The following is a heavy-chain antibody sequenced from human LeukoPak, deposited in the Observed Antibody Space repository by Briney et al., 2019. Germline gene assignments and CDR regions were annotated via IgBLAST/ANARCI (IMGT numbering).Heavy chain of an antibody. CDR2: ISTDGTTT. D-gene: IGHD2-15*01. Sequence: PGGSLRLSCAASGFTFRSHWMHWVRQVPGRGLVWVSHISTDGTTTNDADSVKGRFTISRDNAKDTLYLQMHSLRVDDTAVYYCARSLGYSSGGWGQGTLVTVSS. J-gene: IGHJ4*02. V-gene: IGHV3-74*01. CDR1: GFTFRSHW. CDR3: ARSLGYSSGG.